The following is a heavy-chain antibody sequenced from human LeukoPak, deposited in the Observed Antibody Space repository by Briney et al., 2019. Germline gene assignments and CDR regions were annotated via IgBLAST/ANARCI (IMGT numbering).Heavy chain of an antibody. J-gene: IGHJ5*02. CDR3: AKDWHILTGRNCFDP. Sequence: ASVKVSCKAAGYTFSTYGISWVRQAPGQGLEWMGWVTSYNGDTNYAQKFQGRVTMSTDTSTSTAYMELRSLRFDDTAIYYCAKDWHILTGRNCFDPWGQGTLVTVSS. V-gene: IGHV1-18*01. CDR1: GYTFSTYG. D-gene: IGHD3-9*01. CDR2: VTSYNGDT.